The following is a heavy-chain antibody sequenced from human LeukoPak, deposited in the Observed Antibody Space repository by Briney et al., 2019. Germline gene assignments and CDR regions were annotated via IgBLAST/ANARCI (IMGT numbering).Heavy chain of an antibody. J-gene: IGHJ5*02. CDR3: ARVLTTQTTNWFDP. CDR1: GGSIRSYY. Sequence: SETLSLTCNVSGGSIRSYYWSRIRQPPGKGLEWIGYIHYSGSTNYNPSLKSRVTMSVDTSRTQFSLRLTSVAAADTAMYYCARVLTTQTTNWFDPWGQGTLVTVSS. CDR2: IHYSGST. D-gene: IGHD4-11*01. V-gene: IGHV4-59*01.